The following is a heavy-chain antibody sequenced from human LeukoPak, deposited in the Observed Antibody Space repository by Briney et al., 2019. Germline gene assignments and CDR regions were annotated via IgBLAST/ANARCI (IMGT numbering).Heavy chain of an antibody. Sequence: GGSLRLSCAAPGFTFSSYSMNWVRRAPGKGLEWVSSISSSSSYIYYADSVKGRFTISRDNAKNSLYLQMNSLRAEDTAVYYCARYAIRGAFDIWGQGTMVTVSS. D-gene: IGHD2-8*01. J-gene: IGHJ3*02. CDR2: ISSSSSYI. CDR3: ARYAIRGAFDI. CDR1: GFTFSSYS. V-gene: IGHV3-21*01.